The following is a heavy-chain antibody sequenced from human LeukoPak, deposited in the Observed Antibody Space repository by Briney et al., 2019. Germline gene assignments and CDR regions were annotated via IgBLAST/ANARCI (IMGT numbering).Heavy chain of an antibody. D-gene: IGHD3-9*01. J-gene: IGHJ4*02. CDR3: GRGPDYDILADYFDY. V-gene: IGHV3-30*04. Sequence: GGSLRLSCAASGFTFSNYALHWVRQAPGKGLEWVAVISYDGSNKFYADSVRGRFTISRDNSKNTLFLQMNSLRPEDTAVYYCGRGPDYDILADYFDYWGQGTLVTVSS. CDR2: ISYDGSNK. CDR1: GFTFSNYA.